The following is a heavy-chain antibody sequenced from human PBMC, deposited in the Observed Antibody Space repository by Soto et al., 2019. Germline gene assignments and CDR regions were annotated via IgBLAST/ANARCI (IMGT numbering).Heavy chain of an antibody. J-gene: IGHJ6*02. V-gene: IGHV4-59*08. Sequence: QVQLQESGPGLVKPSETLSLTCTVSGGSISSYSWSWIRQPPGKGLEWIGYIYYSGSTNYNPSLKIRVHISADTAKNPVSLTLSSVHAADTAVYYCARHILPAATTFSSYYGMDVWGHGTTVTVS. D-gene: IGHD2-2*01. CDR1: GGSISSYS. CDR2: IYYSGST. CDR3: ARHILPAATTFSSYYGMDV.